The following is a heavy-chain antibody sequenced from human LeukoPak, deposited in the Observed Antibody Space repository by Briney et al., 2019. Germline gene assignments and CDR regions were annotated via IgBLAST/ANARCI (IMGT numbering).Heavy chain of an antibody. V-gene: IGHV4-61*09. CDR2: IYTSGST. CDR1: GASISSGGYY. D-gene: IGHD7-27*01. J-gene: IGHJ5*02. Sequence: SETLSLTCTVSGASISSGGYYWSWIRQPAGKGLEWIGHIYTSGSTNYNPSLKIRVTISVDTSKNQFSLKLTSVTAADTAVYYCAGSGVRRYWFDPWGQGTLVSVSS. CDR3: AGSGVRRYWFDP.